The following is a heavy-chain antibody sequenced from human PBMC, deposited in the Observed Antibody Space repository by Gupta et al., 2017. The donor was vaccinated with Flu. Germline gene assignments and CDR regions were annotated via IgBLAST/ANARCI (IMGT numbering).Heavy chain of an antibody. V-gene: IGHV3-23*01. D-gene: IGHD5-12*01. Sequence: EVQLLESAGGWVKPGGSRKLYCAVSGFPFSNYGMTWVRQAPGKGLEWIASISDSGHVTYDADSVKGRFTISRDNSKDRLYLQMHSLRPDDTAIYFCAKNTPGVVLIVADLDSWGQGTLVTVSS. CDR3: AKNTPGVVLIVADLDS. CDR1: GFPFSNYG. J-gene: IGHJ4*02. CDR2: ISDSGHVT.